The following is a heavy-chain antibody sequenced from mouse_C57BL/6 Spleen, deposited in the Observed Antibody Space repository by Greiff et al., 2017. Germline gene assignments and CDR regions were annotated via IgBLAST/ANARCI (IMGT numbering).Heavy chain of an antibody. D-gene: IGHD1-1*01. CDR3: ARRKVANYFDY. J-gene: IGHJ2*01. Sequence: EVQLVESGGGLVKPGGSLKRSCAASGFTFSSYTMSWVRQTPEKRLEWVATISGGGGNTYYPDSVKGRFTISRDNAKNTLYLQMSSLRSEDTALYYCARRKVANYFDYWGQGTTLTVSS. CDR1: GFTFSSYT. V-gene: IGHV5-9*01. CDR2: ISGGGGNT.